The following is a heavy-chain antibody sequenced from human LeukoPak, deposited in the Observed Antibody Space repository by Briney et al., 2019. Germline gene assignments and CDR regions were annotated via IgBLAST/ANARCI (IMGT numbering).Heavy chain of an antibody. V-gene: IGHV3-30*03. CDR3: ASKMATPDPDY. CDR1: GFTFSSYG. CDR2: ISYDGSNK. Sequence: QPGRSLRLSCAASGFTFSSYGMHWDRQAPGKGLEWVAVISYDGSNKYYADSVKGRFTISRDNSKNTLYLQMNSLRAEDTAVYYCASKMATPDPDYWGQGTLVTVSS. J-gene: IGHJ4*02. D-gene: IGHD5-24*01.